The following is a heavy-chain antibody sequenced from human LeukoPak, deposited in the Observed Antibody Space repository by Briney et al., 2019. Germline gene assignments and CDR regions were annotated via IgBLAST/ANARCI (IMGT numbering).Heavy chain of an antibody. CDR1: GGTFSSYA. CDR3: AREGRGVDFYDSSGYYPDAFDI. CDR2: IIPIFGTA. V-gene: IGHV1-69*06. Sequence: ASVKVSCKAPGGTFSSYAISWVRQAPGQGLEWMGGIIPIFGTANYAQKFQGRVTITADKSTSTAYMELSSLRSEDTAVYYCAREGRGVDFYDSSGYYPDAFDIWGQGTMVTVSS. J-gene: IGHJ3*02. D-gene: IGHD3-22*01.